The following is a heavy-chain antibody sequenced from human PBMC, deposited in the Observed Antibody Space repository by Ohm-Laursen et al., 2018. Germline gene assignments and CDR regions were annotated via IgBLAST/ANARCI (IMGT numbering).Heavy chain of an antibody. CDR3: ARDEPPNYYDSSGYYYRRYFQH. Sequence: ASVKVSCKVSGYSFTGYYMHWVRQAPGQGLEWMGWISAYNGNTNYAQKLQGRVTMTTDTSTSTAYMELRSLRSDDTAVYYCARDEPPNYYDSSGYYYRRYFQHWGQGTLVTVSS. D-gene: IGHD3-22*01. CDR2: ISAYNGNT. CDR1: GYSFTGYY. J-gene: IGHJ1*01. V-gene: IGHV1-18*04.